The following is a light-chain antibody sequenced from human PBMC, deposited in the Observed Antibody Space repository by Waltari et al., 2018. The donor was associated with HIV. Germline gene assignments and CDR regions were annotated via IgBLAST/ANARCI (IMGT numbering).Light chain of an antibody. CDR2: QDD. V-gene: IGLV3-1*01. J-gene: IGLJ2*01. Sequence: SYEVTQPPSVAVSPGQTASITCSGYELGDKYTCWYQQKPGQSPLLVIYQDDKRPSGFPARFSASSSGHTATLTISGTLPMDEADYYCQAWGSTTSGVFGRGTKLTVL. CDR3: QAWGSTTSGV. CDR1: ELGDKY.